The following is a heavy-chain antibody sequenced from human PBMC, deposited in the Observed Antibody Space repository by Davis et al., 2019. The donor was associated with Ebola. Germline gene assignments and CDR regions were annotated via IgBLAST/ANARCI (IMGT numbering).Heavy chain of an antibody. CDR1: GFTFSSYW. CDR2: IISDGSST. J-gene: IGHJ4*02. CDR3: ATQIGDY. Sequence: GESLKISCAASGFTFSSYWMHWVRQAPGTGLVWVSRIISDGSSTSYADSVKGRFTISRDNAKNTLYLQMNSLRAEDTAVYYCATQIGDYWGQGTLVTVSS. D-gene: IGHD2/OR15-2a*01. V-gene: IGHV3-74*01.